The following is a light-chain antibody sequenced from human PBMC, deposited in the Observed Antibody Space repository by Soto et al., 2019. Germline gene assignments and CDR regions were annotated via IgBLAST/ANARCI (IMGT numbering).Light chain of an antibody. CDR1: QSVGNSH. V-gene: IGKV3-20*01. Sequence: ENMLSQSLGTQSLTKGERATLSCRASQSVGNSHVAWYQQRRGLPPRLLIYGASNRATGIPDRFSGSGSGADFTLTISRLEPEDFAVYFCQQYGNSPPGTFGQGTPL. CDR3: QQYGNSPPGT. CDR2: GAS. J-gene: IGKJ5*01.